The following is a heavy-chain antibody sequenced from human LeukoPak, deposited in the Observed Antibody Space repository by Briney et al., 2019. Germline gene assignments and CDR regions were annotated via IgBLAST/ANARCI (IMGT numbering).Heavy chain of an antibody. Sequence: EASVKVSCKASGGTFSSYAISWVRQAPGQGLEWMGGIIPIFGTANYAQKFQGRVTITADESTSTAYMELSSLRSEDTAVYYCATQGPAAPYYYYYGMDVWGQGTTVTVSS. V-gene: IGHV1-69*13. D-gene: IGHD2-2*01. J-gene: IGHJ6*02. CDR2: IIPIFGTA. CDR3: ATQGPAAPYYYYYGMDV. CDR1: GGTFSSYA.